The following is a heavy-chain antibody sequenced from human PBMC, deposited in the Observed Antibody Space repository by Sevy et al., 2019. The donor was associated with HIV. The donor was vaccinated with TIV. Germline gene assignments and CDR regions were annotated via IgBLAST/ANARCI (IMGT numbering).Heavy chain of an antibody. CDR3: AKGYRYGLPIQYGMDV. D-gene: IGHD5-18*01. J-gene: IGHJ6*02. CDR2: ISWNSGSI. CDR1: GFTFDDYA. Sequence: GGSLRLSCAASGFTFDDYAIYWVRQAPGKGLEWVSAISWNSGSIGYADSVKGRFTISRDNAKNSLYLQMNSLRPEDTALYYCAKGYRYGLPIQYGMDVWGQGTTVTVSS. V-gene: IGHV3-9*01.